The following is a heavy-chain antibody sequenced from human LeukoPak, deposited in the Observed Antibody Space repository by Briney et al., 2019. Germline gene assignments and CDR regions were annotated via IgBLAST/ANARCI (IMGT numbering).Heavy chain of an antibody. CDR2: MYRSGYT. Sequence: PSETLSLTCAVSGYSLGIGYYWGWIRQPPGKGLEWIGNMYRSGYTYYNPSLKSRVTISVDTSKNQFSLKLSSVTAADTAVYYCARRLDSWSFDSWGQGTLVTVSP. CDR3: ARRLDSWSFDS. J-gene: IGHJ4*02. CDR1: GYSLGIGYY. V-gene: IGHV4-38-2*01. D-gene: IGHD3-9*01.